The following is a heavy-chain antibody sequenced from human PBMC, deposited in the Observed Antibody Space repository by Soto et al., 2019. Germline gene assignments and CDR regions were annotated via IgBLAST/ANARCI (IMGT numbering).Heavy chain of an antibody. CDR1: GGSISSGGYY. Sequence: SETVSLTCTVSGGSISSGGYYWSWIRQHPGKGLERIGYIYYSGSTYYNPSLKSRVTISVDTSKNQFSLKLSSVTVADTAVYYCARSRAVGIIAPPGFLAYWGQGTPITVSP. CDR2: IYYSGST. V-gene: IGHV4-31*03. D-gene: IGHD6-13*01. CDR3: ARSRAVGIIAPPGFLAY. J-gene: IGHJ4*02.